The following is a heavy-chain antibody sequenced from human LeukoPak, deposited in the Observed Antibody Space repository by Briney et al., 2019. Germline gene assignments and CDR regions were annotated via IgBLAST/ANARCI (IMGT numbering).Heavy chain of an antibody. J-gene: IGHJ4*02. CDR3: ARRQSSSWASDY. CDR1: GFTFSTYA. Sequence: GGSLRLSCAASGFTFSTYAMHWVRQAPGKGLEWVAVISYDGNNKYYADSVKGRFTISRDNAKNSLYLQMNSLRAEDTAVYYCARRQSSSWASDYWGQGTLVTVSS. V-gene: IGHV3-30-3*01. D-gene: IGHD6-13*01. CDR2: ISYDGNNK.